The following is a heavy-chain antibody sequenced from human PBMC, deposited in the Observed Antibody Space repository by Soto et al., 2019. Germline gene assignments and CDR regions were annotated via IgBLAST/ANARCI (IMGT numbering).Heavy chain of an antibody. D-gene: IGHD3-10*01. CDR1: GGTFNFYS. Sequence: QVQLVQSGAEVKKPGSSVKVSCTASGGTFNFYSISWVRQAPGQGLEWVGRVIPMVGMSEYAQKFQGRVTITADKSTRTAYMNLRSLRSEDTDVYYCAANYGSGSAHFDYWGQGTLGTVSS. J-gene: IGHJ4*02. CDR3: AANYGSGSAHFDY. V-gene: IGHV1-69*02. CDR2: VIPMVGMS.